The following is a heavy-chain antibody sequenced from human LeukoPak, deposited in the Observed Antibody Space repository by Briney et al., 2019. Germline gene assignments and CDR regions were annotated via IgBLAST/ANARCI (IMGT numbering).Heavy chain of an antibody. J-gene: IGHJ4*02. D-gene: IGHD3-3*01. CDR2: IRYDGSNK. Sequence: GGFLRLSCAASGFTFSSYGMHWVRQAPGKGLEWVAFIRYDGSNKYYADSVKGRFTISRDNSKNTLYLQMNSLRAEDTAVYYCARVSIFGVVISSHFDYWGQGTLVTVSS. CDR3: ARVSIFGVVISSHFDY. CDR1: GFTFSSYG. V-gene: IGHV3-30*02.